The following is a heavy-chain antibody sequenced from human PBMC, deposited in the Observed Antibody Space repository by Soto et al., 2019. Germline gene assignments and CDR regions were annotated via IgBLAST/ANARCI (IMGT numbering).Heavy chain of an antibody. CDR1: GGTFSSYA. J-gene: IGHJ3*02. V-gene: IGHV1-69*13. CDR2: IIPIFGTA. D-gene: IGHD5-12*01. CDR3: ARDGLDIVSVGAIAGAFDI. Sequence: SVKVSCKASGGTFSSYAISWVRQAPGQGLEWMGGIIPIFGTANYAQKFQGRVTITADESTSTAYMELSSLRSEDTAVYYCARDGLDIVSVGAIAGAFDIWGQGXMVTV.